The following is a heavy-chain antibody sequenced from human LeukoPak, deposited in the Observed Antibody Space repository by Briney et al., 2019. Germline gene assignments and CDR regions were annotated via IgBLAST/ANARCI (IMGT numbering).Heavy chain of an antibody. CDR2: ISYDGTNK. Sequence: PGGSLRLSCAASGFTFSSYSMHWVRQAPGKGLEWVAIISYDGTNKRSADSVKGRFTISRDNSKNTLYLQMDSLRADDTAVYYCARDIIELEVPGAMLHYYYGMDVWGQGTTVTVSS. D-gene: IGHD2-2*01. CDR3: ARDIIELEVPGAMLHYYYGMDV. CDR1: GFTFSSYS. J-gene: IGHJ6*02. V-gene: IGHV3-30-3*01.